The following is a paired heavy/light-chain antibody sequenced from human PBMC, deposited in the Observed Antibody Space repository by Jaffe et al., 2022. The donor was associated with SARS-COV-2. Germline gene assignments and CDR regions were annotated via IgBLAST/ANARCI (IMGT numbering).Heavy chain of an antibody. D-gene: IGHD6-13*01. V-gene: IGHV3-23*01. J-gene: IGHJ4*02. Sequence: VQLLESGGGLVQPGGSLRLSCAASGFTFSTSAMSWVRQAPGKGLEWVSGIGGSDSVVNTNYGESVKGRFTISRDYSKNTLYLQMNSLRAEDTAVYYCAKEMQGAEAGTFEFWGQGALVTVSS. CDR2: IGGSDSVVNT. CDR1: GFTFSTSA. CDR3: AKEMQGAEAGTFEF.
Light chain of an antibody. J-gene: IGKJ2*01. CDR3: QQRYNSYT. CDR1: QSVSYY. Sequence: EIVLTQSPDTLSLSPGERATLSCRASQSVSYYLAWYQQRPGQAPRLLIYDVSNRATGVPGRFSGSGSGTDFTLTISNLEPEDFAVYYCQQRYNSYTFGQGTKLEIK. V-gene: IGKV3-11*01. CDR2: DVS.